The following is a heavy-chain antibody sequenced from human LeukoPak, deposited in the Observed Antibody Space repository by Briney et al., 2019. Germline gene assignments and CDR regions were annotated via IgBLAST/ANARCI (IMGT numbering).Heavy chain of an antibody. V-gene: IGHV3-23*01. D-gene: IGHD1-26*01. Sequence: PGGSLRLSCAASGFSLNTFAMSWLRQAPGKGLEWVSGISSSGSGGNTYYADSVRGRFTISRDTSKNTLYLQMNSLRAEDTAVHYCAKDRTVGASYWYFDLWGRGTLVTVSS. CDR3: AKDRTVGASYWYFDL. CDR2: ISSSGSGGNT. CDR1: GFSLNTFA. J-gene: IGHJ2*01.